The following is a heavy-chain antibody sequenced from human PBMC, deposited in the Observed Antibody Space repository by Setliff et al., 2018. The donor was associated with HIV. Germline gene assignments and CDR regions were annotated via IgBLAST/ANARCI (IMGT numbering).Heavy chain of an antibody. Sequence: PSETLSLTCAVYGGSFSAYYWSWIRQPPGKGLEWIGRIYPSGSTNYNPSLKSRVTMSVDTSKNQFSLKLSSVTAADTAVYYCASGSYTRGWYAWGQGMLVTVSS. CDR1: GGSFSAYY. J-gene: IGHJ5*02. CDR3: ASGSYTRGWYA. D-gene: IGHD6-19*01. V-gene: IGHV4-59*10. CDR2: IYPSGST.